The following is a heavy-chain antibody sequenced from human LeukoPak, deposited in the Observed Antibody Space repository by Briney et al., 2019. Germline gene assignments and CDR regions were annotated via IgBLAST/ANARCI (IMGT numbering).Heavy chain of an antibody. CDR3: ARHSRTAARPDPYYYYYGMDV. D-gene: IGHD6-6*01. J-gene: IGHJ6*02. CDR2: IYYSGST. Sequence: SETLSLTCTVSGGSISSYYWSWIRQPPGKGLEWIGYIYYSGSTNYNPSLKSRVTISVDTSKNQFSLKLSSVTAADTAMYYCARHSRTAARPDPYYYYYGMDVWGQGTTVTVSS. CDR1: GGSISSYY. V-gene: IGHV4-59*08.